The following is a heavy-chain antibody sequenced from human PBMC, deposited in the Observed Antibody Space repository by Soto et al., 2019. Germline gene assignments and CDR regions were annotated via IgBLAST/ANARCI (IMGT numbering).Heavy chain of an antibody. Sequence: LRLSCAASGFTVSSNYMSWVRQAPGKGLEWVSVIYSGSVTHYGDSVKGRFTISRDNAKNSLYLQMNSLRAEDTAVYYCARSYYYDSSGYYLTGPFDYWGQGTLVTVSS. V-gene: IGHV3-66*01. J-gene: IGHJ4*02. CDR3: ARSYYYDSSGYYLTGPFDY. CDR1: GFTVSSNY. CDR2: IYSGSVT. D-gene: IGHD3-22*01.